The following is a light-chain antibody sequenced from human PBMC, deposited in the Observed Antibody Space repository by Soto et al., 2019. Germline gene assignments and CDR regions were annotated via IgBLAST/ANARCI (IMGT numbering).Light chain of an antibody. CDR3: QQRYNLPQT. Sequence: EVVLTQSPATLSLSPGERANLSCRTRQSVSRTLAWYQQKSGQAPRLLIYDASNRATGIPTRFSGSGSGTDFTLTISSLEPEDFAGYYCQQRYNLPQTFGQGTKVEIK. V-gene: IGKV3-11*01. CDR2: DAS. CDR1: QSVSRT. J-gene: IGKJ1*01.